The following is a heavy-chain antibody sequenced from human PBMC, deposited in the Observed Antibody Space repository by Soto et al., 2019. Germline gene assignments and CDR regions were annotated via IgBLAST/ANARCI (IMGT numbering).Heavy chain of an antibody. CDR1: CYTFTSYG. V-gene: IGHV1-18*04. J-gene: IGHJ4*02. Sequence: SGKVSCKDSCYTFTSYGISWVRQAPVQGLEWMGWISAYNGNTNYAQKLQGRVTMTTDTSTSTAYMELRSLRSDDTAVYYCARDPAKYGSSPPYFDYWGQGTPVTVSS. CDR2: ISAYNGNT. CDR3: ARDPAKYGSSPPYFDY. D-gene: IGHD6-6*01.